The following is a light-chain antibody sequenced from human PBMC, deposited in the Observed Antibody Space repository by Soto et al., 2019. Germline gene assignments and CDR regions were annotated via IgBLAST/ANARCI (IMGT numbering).Light chain of an antibody. CDR1: QSVSSSY. Sequence: EIVLTQSPGTLSLSPGERATLSCRASQSVSSSYLAWYQQKPGQAPRLLIYGASSMATGIPDRFSGSGSGTDFTLTISTLEPEDFAEYYCQQYGSSLITFGQGTRLEIK. J-gene: IGKJ5*01. CDR2: GAS. CDR3: QQYGSSLIT. V-gene: IGKV3-20*01.